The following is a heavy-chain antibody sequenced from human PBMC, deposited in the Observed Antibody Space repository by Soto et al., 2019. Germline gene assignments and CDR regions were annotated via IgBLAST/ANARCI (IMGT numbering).Heavy chain of an antibody. V-gene: IGHV4-34*01. Sequence: SETLSLTCAVYGGSFSGYYWSWIRQPPGKGLEWIGEINHSGSTNYNPSLKSRVTISVDTSKNQFSLKLSSVTAADTAVYYCARPQYSSGWRTSSSYWYFDLWGRGTLVTVSS. CDR1: GGSFSGYY. D-gene: IGHD6-19*01. CDR2: INHSGST. CDR3: ARPQYSSGWRTSSSYWYFDL. J-gene: IGHJ2*01.